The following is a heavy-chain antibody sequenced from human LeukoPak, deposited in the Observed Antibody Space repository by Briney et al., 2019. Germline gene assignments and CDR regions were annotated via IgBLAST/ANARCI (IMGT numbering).Heavy chain of an antibody. Sequence: PSETLSLTRAVYGGSLSGYYWSWIRQPPGKGLEWIGEINHSGSTNYNPSLKSRVTISVDTSKNQFSLKLSSVTAADTAVYYCARVASLRFLGYWGQGTLVTVSS. CDR2: INHSGST. D-gene: IGHD3-3*01. J-gene: IGHJ4*02. CDR3: ARVASLRFLGY. CDR1: GGSLSGYY. V-gene: IGHV4-34*01.